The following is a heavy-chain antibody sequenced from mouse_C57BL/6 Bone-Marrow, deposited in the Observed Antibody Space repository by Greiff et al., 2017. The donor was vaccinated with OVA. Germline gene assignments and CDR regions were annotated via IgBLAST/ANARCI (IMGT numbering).Heavy chain of an antibody. CDR3: LYGSSWYFGV. J-gene: IGHJ1*03. V-gene: IGHV1-81*01. CDR2: IYPRSCNT. CDR1: GYTFTSYG. Sequence: VQLQQSGAELARPGASVKLSCTASGYTFTSYGISWVKQRTGQGLEWIGEIYPRSCNTYYNEKFKGKATMTADKSSSTAYMELRSLTSEDSAVYFCLYGSSWYFGVWGTGTTVTVSS. D-gene: IGHD1-1*01.